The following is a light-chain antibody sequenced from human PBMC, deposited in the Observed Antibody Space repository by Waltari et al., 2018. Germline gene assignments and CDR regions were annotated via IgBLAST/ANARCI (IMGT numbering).Light chain of an antibody. CDR3: QKYGSLPAT. CDR2: DAS. Sequence: EIMLTQSPGTLSLSPGERATLSCRASQSISKYLAWYQQKPGQAPSLLIYDASSRATGIPDRFSGSGSGTDFSLTISRLEPEDFPVYYCQKYGSLPATFGQGTKVEIK. CDR1: QSISKY. V-gene: IGKV3-20*01. J-gene: IGKJ1*01.